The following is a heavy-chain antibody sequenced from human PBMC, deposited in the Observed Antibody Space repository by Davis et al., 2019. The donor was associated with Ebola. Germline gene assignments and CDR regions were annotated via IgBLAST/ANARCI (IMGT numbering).Heavy chain of an antibody. D-gene: IGHD6-13*01. J-gene: IGHJ6*04. CDR2: VNPYSGGT. CDR3: ARDQAAADNYYYYGMDV. V-gene: IGHV1-2*06. CDR1: GYTFSGYY. Sequence: AASVKVSCKASGYTFSGYYINWVRQAPGQGLEWMGRVNPYSGGTNYAQKFQGRVTMTRDTSISTAYMELSRLRSDDTAVYYCARDQAAADNYYYYGMDVWGKGTTVTVSS.